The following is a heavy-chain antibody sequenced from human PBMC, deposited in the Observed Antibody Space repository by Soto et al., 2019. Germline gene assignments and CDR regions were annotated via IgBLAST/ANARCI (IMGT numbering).Heavy chain of an antibody. D-gene: IGHD2-15*01. J-gene: IGHJ3*02. V-gene: IGHV1-69*04. CDR2: IIPILGIA. CDR1: GGTFSSYT. CDR3: ARDDCSGGSCYPVAFDI. Sequence: SVKVSCKASGGTFSSYTISWVRQAPGQGLEWMGRIIPILGIANYAQKFQGRVTITADKSTSTAYMELSSLRSEDTAVYYCARDDCSGGSCYPVAFDIWGQGTMVTVSS.